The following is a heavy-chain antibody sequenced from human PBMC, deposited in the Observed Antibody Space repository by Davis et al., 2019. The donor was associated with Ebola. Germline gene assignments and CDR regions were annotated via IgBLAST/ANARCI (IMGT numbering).Heavy chain of an antibody. CDR3: ARPGYCTSTSCSTYLDS. J-gene: IGHJ4*02. CDR2: IDPSNSYT. Sequence: GESLKISCQASGYSFTNYWISWVRQMPGEGLEWMGRIDPSNSYTNYSPSFRGHVTISADKSINTANLQWDSLKASDTAIYFCARPGYCTSTSCSTYLDSWGQGTLVTVSS. V-gene: IGHV5-10-1*01. D-gene: IGHD2-2*01. CDR1: GYSFTNYW.